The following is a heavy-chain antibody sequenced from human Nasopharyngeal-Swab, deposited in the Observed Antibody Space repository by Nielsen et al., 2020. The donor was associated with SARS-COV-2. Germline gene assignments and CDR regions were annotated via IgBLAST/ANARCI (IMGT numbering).Heavy chain of an antibody. CDR1: GFAFTDYS. D-gene: IGHD1-26*01. V-gene: IGHV3-48*02. CDR3: VREFEATGATYLDY. J-gene: IGHJ4*02. CDR2: ITSSSSTR. Sequence: GGSLRLSCAASGFAFTDYSMDWVRQAPGKGLEWVSYITSSSSTRYYADSVEGRFTVSRDNAKNSLYLQMSSLRDEDTAVYYCVREFEATGATYLDYWGLGTLVTVSS.